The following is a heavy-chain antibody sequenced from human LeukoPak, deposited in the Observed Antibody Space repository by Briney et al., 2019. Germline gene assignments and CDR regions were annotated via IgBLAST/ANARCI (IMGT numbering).Heavy chain of an antibody. D-gene: IGHD2-2*01. V-gene: IGHV3-30*02. J-gene: IGHJ1*01. CDR2: IRYDGSNK. CDR1: GFTFSSYG. Sequence: PGGSLRLSCAASGFTFSSYGMHWVRQAPGKGLEWVAFIRYDGSNKYYADSVKGRFTISRDNSKNTLYLQMNSLRAEDTAVYYCAKDLGVVPAPYFQHWGQGTLVTVSS. CDR3: AKDLGVVPAPYFQH.